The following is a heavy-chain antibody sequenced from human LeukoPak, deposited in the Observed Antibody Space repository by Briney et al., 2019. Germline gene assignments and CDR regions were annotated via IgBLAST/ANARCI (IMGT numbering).Heavy chain of an antibody. CDR3: ARGPGIAVAGVFDY. CDR1: GYTFTSYG. Sequence: ASVKVSCKASGYTFTSYGINWVRQAPGQGLEWLGWISGYTGHTNYVQKIQGRVTMTTDTSTNTAYMELRSLRSDDTAVCYCARGPGIAVAGVFDYWGQGSLVTVSS. V-gene: IGHV1-18*04. D-gene: IGHD6-19*01. CDR2: ISGYTGHT. J-gene: IGHJ4*02.